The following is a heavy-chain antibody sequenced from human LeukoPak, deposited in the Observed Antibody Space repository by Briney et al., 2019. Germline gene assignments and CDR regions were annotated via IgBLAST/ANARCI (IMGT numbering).Heavy chain of an antibody. J-gene: IGHJ1*01. Sequence: ASVKVSCKASGYTFTGYYMHWVRQAPGQGLEWMGWINPNSGGTNYAQKFQGRVTMTRDTSISIAYMELSRLRSDDTAVYYCARDLSILWFGELLHWGQGTLVTVSS. CDR3: ARDLSILWFGELLH. CDR1: GYTFTGYY. V-gene: IGHV1-2*02. D-gene: IGHD3-10*01. CDR2: INPNSGGT.